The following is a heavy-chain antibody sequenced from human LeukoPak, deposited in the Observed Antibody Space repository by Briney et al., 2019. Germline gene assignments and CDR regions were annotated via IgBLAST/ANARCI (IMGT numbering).Heavy chain of an antibody. D-gene: IGHD3-3*01. V-gene: IGHV4-39*01. J-gene: IGHJ4*02. CDR3: ARHSGMVDRHFAH. CDR1: GGSIVISSYY. Sequence: SETLSLTCNVSGGSIVISSYYWGWVRQSPGKGLEWIGSMSYGGTSYYNPSLKSRVTMSVDTSKNTFSLKVTSVTAADTAVYFCARHSGMVDRHFAHWGQGTLVSVSS. CDR2: MSYGGTS.